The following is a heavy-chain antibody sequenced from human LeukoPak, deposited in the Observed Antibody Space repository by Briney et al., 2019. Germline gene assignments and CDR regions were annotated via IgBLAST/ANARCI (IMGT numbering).Heavy chain of an antibody. Sequence: PSETLSLTCTVSGGSISSYYWSWLRQPPGKGLEWIGTIYHSGSTYYNPSLKSRVIVSVDTSKNQFSLKLSSVTAADTAVYYCVRSPYYYYHMDVWGKGTSVTVCS. CDR2: IYHSGST. CDR1: GGSISSYY. CDR3: VRSPYYYYHMDV. V-gene: IGHV4-59*04. D-gene: IGHD5-24*01. J-gene: IGHJ6*03.